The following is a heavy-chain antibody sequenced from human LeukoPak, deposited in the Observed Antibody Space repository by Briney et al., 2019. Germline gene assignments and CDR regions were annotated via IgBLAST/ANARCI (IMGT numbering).Heavy chain of an antibody. J-gene: IGHJ6*04. D-gene: IGHD5-18*01. CDR3: ARDKQLWSLGDYYYGMDV. V-gene: IGHV3-30*04. Sequence: QSGGSLRLSCAASGFTFSSYAMHWVRHAPGKGMEWVAVISYDGSNKYYADSVKGRFTISRDNSKNTLYLQMNSLRAEDTAVYYCARDKQLWSLGDYYYGMDVWGKGTTVTVSS. CDR2: ISYDGSNK. CDR1: GFTFSSYA.